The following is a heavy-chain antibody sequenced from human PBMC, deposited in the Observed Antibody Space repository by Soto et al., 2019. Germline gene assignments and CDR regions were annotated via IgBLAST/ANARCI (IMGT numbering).Heavy chain of an antibody. J-gene: IGHJ6*02. CDR2: IIPIFGTA. CDR3: ARKGNVRSRDYYYYGMGV. CDR1: GCTFSSYA. Sequence: SVKVSCKASGCTFSSYAISWVRQAPGQGLQWMGGIIPIFGTANYAQKFQGRVTITADESTSTAYMELSSLRSEDTAVYYCARKGNVRSRDYYYYGMGVWGQGTTVTVSS. V-gene: IGHV1-69*13. D-gene: IGHD6-13*01.